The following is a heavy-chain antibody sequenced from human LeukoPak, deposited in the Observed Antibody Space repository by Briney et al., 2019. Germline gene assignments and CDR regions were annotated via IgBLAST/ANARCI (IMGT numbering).Heavy chain of an antibody. V-gene: IGHV4-34*01. Sequence: SETLSLTCAVYGGSFSGYYWSWIRQSPLNGLEWIGEISHSGSTNYNPSLKSRVTISVDTPKNQFSLKLSSVTAADTAVCYCARAAGSWSGYFAYYMDVWGKGTTVTVSS. J-gene: IGHJ6*03. CDR1: GGSFSGYY. CDR3: ARAAGSWSGYFAYYMDV. CDR2: ISHSGST. D-gene: IGHD3-3*01.